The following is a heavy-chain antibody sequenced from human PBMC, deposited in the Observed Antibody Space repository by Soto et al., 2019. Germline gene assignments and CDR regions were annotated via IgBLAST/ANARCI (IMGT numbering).Heavy chain of an antibody. CDR1: GFTFSSYA. V-gene: IGHV3-23*01. J-gene: IGHJ4*02. D-gene: IGHD2-2*01. Sequence: EVQLLDSGGGLVQPGGSLRLSCAASGFTFSSYAMNWVRQAPGKGLEWVSVISGSGDSTYYADSVKGRCTISRDNSKNTVYLQMNRLRSEDPSGYYCARRGPSTYFDYGGQATLVTVSS. CDR2: ISGSGDST. CDR3: ARRGPSTYFDY.